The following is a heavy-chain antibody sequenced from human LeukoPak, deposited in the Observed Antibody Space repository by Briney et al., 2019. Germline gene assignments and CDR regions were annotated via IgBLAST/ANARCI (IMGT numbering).Heavy chain of an antibody. J-gene: IGHJ3*01. CDR1: GYTLTELS. CDR2: FDPEDGET. V-gene: IGHV1-24*01. CDR3: ARSLQGDHFDV. D-gene: IGHD2-21*01. Sequence: ASVKVSCKVSGYTLTELSMHWVRQAPGKGLEWMGGFDPEDGETIYAQKFQGRVTMTEDTSTTTVYMELRSLRSDDTAVYYCARSLQGDHFDVWGQGTMVTVSS.